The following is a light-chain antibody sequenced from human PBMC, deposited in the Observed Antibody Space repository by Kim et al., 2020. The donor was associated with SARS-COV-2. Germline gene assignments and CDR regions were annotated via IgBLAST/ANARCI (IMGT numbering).Light chain of an antibody. CDR2: DAY. CDR3: QQRRNSIT. J-gene: IGKJ5*01. Sequence: SLSPGERATLSCRASQSVSNYLAWYQQKPGQAPRLLIYDAYNRATGIPARLSGSGSGTDFTLTISSLEPEDFAVYYCQQRRNSITFGQGTRLEIK. V-gene: IGKV3-11*01. CDR1: QSVSNY.